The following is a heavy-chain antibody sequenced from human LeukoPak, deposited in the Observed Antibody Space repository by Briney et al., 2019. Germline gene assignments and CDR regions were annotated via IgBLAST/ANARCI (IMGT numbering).Heavy chain of an antibody. CDR1: GYTFTGYY. Sequence: ASVKVSCKASGYTFTGYYMHWVRQAPGQGLEWMGWINPNSGGTNYAQKFQGRVTMTRDTSISTAYMELRSLRSDDTAVYYCAREAEGGGFIDYRGQGTLVTVSS. CDR3: AREAEGGGFIDY. V-gene: IGHV1-2*02. J-gene: IGHJ4*02. D-gene: IGHD3-16*01. CDR2: INPNSGGT.